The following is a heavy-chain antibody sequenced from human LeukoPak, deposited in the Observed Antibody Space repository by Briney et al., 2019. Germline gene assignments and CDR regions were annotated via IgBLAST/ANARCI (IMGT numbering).Heavy chain of an antibody. D-gene: IGHD3-10*01. V-gene: IGHV3-7*01. CDR2: IKQEGREK. Sequence: GGSLRLSCAASGFTFSSYWMSWVRQAPGKGLDGVANIKQEGREKYYVDSVKGRFTISRNNPKNPLYLQMNSLRAEDTAVYYCARAYKDPYLDYWGQGTLVTVSS. J-gene: IGHJ4*02. CDR3: ARAYKDPYLDY. CDR1: GFTFSSYW.